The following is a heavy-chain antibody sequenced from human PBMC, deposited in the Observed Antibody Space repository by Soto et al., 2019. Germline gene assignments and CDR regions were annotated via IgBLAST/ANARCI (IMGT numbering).Heavy chain of an antibody. J-gene: IGHJ4*02. V-gene: IGHV4-34*01. Sequence: SETLSLTCAVYGGSFSGYYWSWIRQPPGKGLEWIGEINHSGSTNYNPSLKSRVTISVDTSKNQFSLKLSSVTAADTAVYYCARTIRGYSYGYYFDYWGQGTLVTVSS. CDR1: GGSFSGYY. D-gene: IGHD5-18*01. CDR2: INHSGST. CDR3: ARTIRGYSYGYYFDY.